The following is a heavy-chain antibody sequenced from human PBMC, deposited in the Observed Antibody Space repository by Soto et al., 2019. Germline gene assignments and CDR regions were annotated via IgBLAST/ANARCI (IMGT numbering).Heavy chain of an antibody. Sequence: GGSLRLSCEASGFTFDDHTMHWFRQAPGKGLEWVSGISWNSGSIGYADSVKGRFTTSRDNAKNSLYLQMNSLRVEDTALYYCAKLARGGSSWSDYWGQGILVTVSS. D-gene: IGHD6-13*01. V-gene: IGHV3-9*01. CDR1: GFTFDDHT. CDR3: AKLARGGSSWSDY. CDR2: ISWNSGSI. J-gene: IGHJ4*02.